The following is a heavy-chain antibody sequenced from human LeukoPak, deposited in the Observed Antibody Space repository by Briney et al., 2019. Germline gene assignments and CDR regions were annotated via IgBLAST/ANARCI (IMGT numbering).Heavy chain of an antibody. D-gene: IGHD3-22*01. J-gene: IGHJ6*03. V-gene: IGHV4-38-2*02. Sequence: SETLSLTCTVSGYSISSGHYWGWIRQPPGKGLEWIGSFYHSGTTYYNPSLKSRVTISVDTSKNQFSLKLSSVTAADTAVYYCARALDYYDSSGYYSYYYYMDVWGKGTTVTASS. CDR1: GYSISSGHY. CDR3: ARALDYYDSSGYYSYYYYMDV. CDR2: FYHSGTT.